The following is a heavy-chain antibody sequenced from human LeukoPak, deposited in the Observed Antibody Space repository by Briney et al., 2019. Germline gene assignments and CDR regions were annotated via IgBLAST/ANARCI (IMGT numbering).Heavy chain of an antibody. CDR1: RGSMSGYY. J-gene: IGHJ3*02. Sequence: SETLSLTCTVSRGSMSGYYWSWIRLPAGKGVEWIGHIYSNGGTNYNPSLKSRVTMSVDTSKNQFSLKLISVTAADTAVHYCARDRSLAAAGTSSNAFDIWGQGTMVTVSS. CDR2: IYSNGGT. CDR3: ARDRSLAAAGTSSNAFDI. D-gene: IGHD6-13*01. V-gene: IGHV4-4*07.